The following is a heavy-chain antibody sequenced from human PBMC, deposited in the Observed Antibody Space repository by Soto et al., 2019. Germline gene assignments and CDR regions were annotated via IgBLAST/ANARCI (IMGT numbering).Heavy chain of an antibody. D-gene: IGHD4-17*01. Sequence: QVQLVQSGAEVKKPGASVKVSCKASGYTFTNSGFSWVRQAPGQGLEWVGWIRVNNGDTHYAQKLQGRVTMTTDTXTSTAFMELRSLRSDDTAVYYCAIDLCYSDVDVHYWGQGTLITVSS. CDR3: AIDLCYSDVDVHY. J-gene: IGHJ4*02. CDR1: GYTFTNSG. CDR2: IRVNNGDT. V-gene: IGHV1-18*01.